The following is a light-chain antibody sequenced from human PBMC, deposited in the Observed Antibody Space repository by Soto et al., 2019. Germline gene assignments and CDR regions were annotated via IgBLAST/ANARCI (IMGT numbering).Light chain of an antibody. Sequence: EIVLTQSPGTLSLSPGERATLSCGASQSVTSNYLAWYQQKPGQAPRLLIYGASSRATGIPDRFSGSGSGTDFTLTISRLEPEDFAVYYCQQYGSSPLYTFGQGTKLEIK. CDR2: GAS. CDR3: QQYGSSPLYT. J-gene: IGKJ2*01. CDR1: QSVTSNY. V-gene: IGKV3-20*01.